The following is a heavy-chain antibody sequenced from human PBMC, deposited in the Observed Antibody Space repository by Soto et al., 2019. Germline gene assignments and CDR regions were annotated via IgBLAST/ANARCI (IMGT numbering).Heavy chain of an antibody. J-gene: IGHJ4*02. CDR2: IHYTGST. CDR1: GGSITSYY. D-gene: IGHD2-15*01. CDR3: ATMGTPATGLYFFDY. V-gene: IGHV4-59*08. Sequence: PSETLSLTCTVSGGSITSYYWSWIRQPPGEGLEWIGYIHYTGSTNYSPSLKSRVTISVDTAENQYSLELNSVTAADTAVYYCATMGTPATGLYFFDYWGQGSLVTVSS.